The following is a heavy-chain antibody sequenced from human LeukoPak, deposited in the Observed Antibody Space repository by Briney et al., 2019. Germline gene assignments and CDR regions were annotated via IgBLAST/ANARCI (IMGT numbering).Heavy chain of an antibody. CDR3: ARSSDGPYYYYLDV. CDR2: ISTRSSAI. Sequence: PGGSLRLSCAGSGNRSYSMNWVRQAPGKGLEWVSYISTRSSAIYYADSVKGRFTISRDNAKNSLYLQMNSLRAEDTAVYYCARSSDGPYYYYLDVWGKGTTVTVSS. D-gene: IGHD6-6*01. J-gene: IGHJ6*03. CDR1: GNRSYS. V-gene: IGHV3-48*01.